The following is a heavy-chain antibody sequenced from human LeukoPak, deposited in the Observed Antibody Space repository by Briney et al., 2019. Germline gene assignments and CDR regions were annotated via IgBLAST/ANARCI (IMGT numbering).Heavy chain of an antibody. CDR1: GFTFSSYA. CDR3: AKDSGGFGELLLVSDY. CDR2: IGASGDNT. D-gene: IGHD3-10*01. V-gene: IGHV3-23*01. J-gene: IGHJ4*02. Sequence: GGSLRLSCAASGFTFSSYAMSWVRQAPGKGLEWVSGIGASGDNTYYVDSVKGRFTISRDNSKNTLYLQMNSLRAEDTAVYYCAKDSGGFGELLLVSDYWGQGTLVTVSS.